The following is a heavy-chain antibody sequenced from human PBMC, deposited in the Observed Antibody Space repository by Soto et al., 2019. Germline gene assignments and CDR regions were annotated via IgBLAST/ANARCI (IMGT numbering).Heavy chain of an antibody. V-gene: IGHV1-69*02. J-gene: IGHJ4*02. CDR3: ARNSNDYGDYAPFDY. CDR1: GGTFSSYT. CDR2: IITLLGIA. D-gene: IGHD4-17*01. Sequence: QVQLVQSGAEVKKPGSSVKVSCKASGGTFSSYTISWVRQAPGQGLEWMGRIITLLGIANYAQKFQGRVTITADKSANTAYMELSRVRSEDTAVYYCARNSNDYGDYAPFDYWGQGTLVTVS.